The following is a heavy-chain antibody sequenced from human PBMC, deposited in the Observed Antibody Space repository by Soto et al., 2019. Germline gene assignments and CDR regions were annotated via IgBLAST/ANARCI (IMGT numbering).Heavy chain of an antibody. J-gene: IGHJ4*02. Sequence: PGGCLRLSCAASGITVSSNYMSWVRQAPGRGLEWVSSTTGTGATKYYADSVKGRFTISRDNSKNTLYLQMNSLRAEDTAVYYWAKGNSGSPYGACENWGQGTLCSVSS. CDR2: TTGTGATK. D-gene: IGHD1-26*01. V-gene: IGHV3-23*01. CDR1: GITVSSNY. CDR3: AKGNSGSPYGACEN.